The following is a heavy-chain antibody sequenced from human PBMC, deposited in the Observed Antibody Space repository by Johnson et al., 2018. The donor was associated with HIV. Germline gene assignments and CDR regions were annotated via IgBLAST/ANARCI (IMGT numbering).Heavy chain of an antibody. CDR2: IDWNGGSK. J-gene: IGHJ3*02. D-gene: IGHD3-22*01. CDR1: GFTFNDYG. V-gene: IGHV3-20*04. Sequence: VQLVESGGSVVWPGGSLRLSCAASGFTFNDYGMSWVRHVPGKGLEWVSGIDWNGGSKGYADSVKGRFTISRDNAKNSLYLQMNSLTVEDTALYYCAKDRYYDSSGPDAFDIWGQGTMVTVSS. CDR3: AKDRYYDSSGPDAFDI.